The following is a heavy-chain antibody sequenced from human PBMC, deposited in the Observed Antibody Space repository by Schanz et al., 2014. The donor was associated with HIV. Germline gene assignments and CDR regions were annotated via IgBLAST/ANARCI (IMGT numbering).Heavy chain of an antibody. D-gene: IGHD6-19*01. CDR1: GYTFTDYF. CDR3: ARTRGIAVAGFDY. J-gene: IGHJ4*02. Sequence: QVQLVQSGAEVKKPGASVKVSCKASGYTFTDYFVHWGRQAPGQGLEWMGWINPNEGDTKFAQKFQGRVTMTRDTSISTAYMELSRLRSDDTAVYYCARTRGIAVAGFDYWGQGTLVTVSS. CDR2: INPNEGDT. V-gene: IGHV1-2*02.